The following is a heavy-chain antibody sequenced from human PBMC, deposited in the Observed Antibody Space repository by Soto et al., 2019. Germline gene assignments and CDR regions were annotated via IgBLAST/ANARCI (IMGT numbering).Heavy chain of an antibody. D-gene: IGHD3-10*01. CDR3: ARDARFGELLGYYGMDV. V-gene: IGHV4-30-4*01. CDR1: GGSISSGDYY. J-gene: IGHJ6*02. Sequence: SETLSLTCTVSGGSISSGDYYWSWIRQPPGKGLEWIGYIYYSGSTYYNPSLKSRVTISVDTSKNQFSLKLSSVTAADTAVYYCARDARFGELLGYYGMDVWGQGTTVTVSS. CDR2: IYYSGST.